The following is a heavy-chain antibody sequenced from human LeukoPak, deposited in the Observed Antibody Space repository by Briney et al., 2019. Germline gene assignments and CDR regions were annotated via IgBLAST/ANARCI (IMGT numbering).Heavy chain of an antibody. CDR2: IKEDGGEK. Sequence: GGSLRLSCAASGFTFSSYGMTWVRQAPGKGLEWVASIKEDGGEKYNADSVKGRFTSSRDNAKNSLYLQMNSLTGEDPGVYYCAREYGYNHDSFGAPFDYWGQGTLVTVSS. J-gene: IGHJ4*02. V-gene: IGHV3-7*01. D-gene: IGHD5-24*01. CDR1: GFTFSSYG. CDR3: AREYGYNHDSFGAPFDY.